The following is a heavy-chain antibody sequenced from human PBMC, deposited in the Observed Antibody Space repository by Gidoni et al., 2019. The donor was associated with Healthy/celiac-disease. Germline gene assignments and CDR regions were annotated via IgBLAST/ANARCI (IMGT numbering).Heavy chain of an antibody. CDR1: GFTFSSYS. J-gene: IGHJ4*02. CDR2: ISSSSSTI. Sequence: EVQLVESGGGLVQPGGSLRLSCAASGFTFSSYSMNWVRQAPGKGMEWVSYISSSSSTIYYADSVKGRFTISRDNAKNSLYLQMNSLRDEDTAVYYCAKVTTVTDDYWGQGTLVTVSS. D-gene: IGHD4-17*01. V-gene: IGHV3-48*02. CDR3: AKVTTVTDDY.